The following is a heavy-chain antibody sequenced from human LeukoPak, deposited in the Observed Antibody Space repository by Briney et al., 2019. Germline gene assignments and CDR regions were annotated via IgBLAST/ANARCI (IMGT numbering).Heavy chain of an antibody. V-gene: IGHV3-74*01. D-gene: IGHD4-23*01. CDR1: GFTVSSNY. CDR2: MNGDGSIT. CDR3: VRESTFGGNSRGTFDF. Sequence: GGSLRLSCAASGFTVSSNYMSWVRQAPGKGLVWLSRMNGDGSITNYADSVKGRFTISRDNARNTLYLQMNSVRVEDTAMYYCVRESTFGGNSRGTFDFWGQGTMVTVSS. J-gene: IGHJ3*01.